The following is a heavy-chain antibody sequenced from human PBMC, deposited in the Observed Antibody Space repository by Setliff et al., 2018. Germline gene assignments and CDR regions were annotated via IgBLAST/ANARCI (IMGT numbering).Heavy chain of an antibody. J-gene: IGHJ6*03. V-gene: IGHV1-69*13. D-gene: IGHD2-15*01. CDR2: IMPIFGTT. Sequence: GASVKVSCKASGGTFSTYGITWVRQAPGQGLEWVGGIMPIFGTTNYAQRFRGRVTITADESTTTAYLELSSLRSEDTAVYYCARVRDCSGGICHRGFHHYMDVWGKGTTVTVSS. CDR3: ARVRDCSGGICHRGFHHYMDV. CDR1: GGTFSTYG.